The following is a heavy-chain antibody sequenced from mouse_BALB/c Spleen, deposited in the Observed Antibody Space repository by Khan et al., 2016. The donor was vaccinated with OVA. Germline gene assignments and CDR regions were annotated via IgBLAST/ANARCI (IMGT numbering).Heavy chain of an antibody. CDR3: ANHGSSSAWLTY. D-gene: IGHD1-1*01. CDR2: INPSTGYT. J-gene: IGHJ3*01. CDR1: GYTFTSYW. V-gene: IGHV1-7*01. Sequence: QVQLKQSGAELAKPGASVKMSCKASGYTFTSYWMHWVKKRPGQGLEWIGYINPSTGYTEYNQRFKDKATLTADKSSSTAYMQLSSLTSEESAVYYCANHGSSSAWLTYWGQGTLVTVSA.